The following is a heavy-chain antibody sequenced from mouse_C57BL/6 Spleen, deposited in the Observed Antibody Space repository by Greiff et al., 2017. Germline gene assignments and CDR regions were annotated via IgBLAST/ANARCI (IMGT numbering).Heavy chain of an antibody. Sequence: VQLQQSGPELVKPGASVKISCKASGYSFTGYYMNWVKQSPEKSLEWIGEINPSTGGTTYNQKFKAKATLTVDKSSSTAYMQLKSLTSEDSAVXYCARSRGGDYWGQGTTLTVSS. CDR3: ARSRGGDY. V-gene: IGHV1-42*01. CDR2: INPSTGGT. J-gene: IGHJ2*01. D-gene: IGHD1-1*02. CDR1: GYSFTGYY.